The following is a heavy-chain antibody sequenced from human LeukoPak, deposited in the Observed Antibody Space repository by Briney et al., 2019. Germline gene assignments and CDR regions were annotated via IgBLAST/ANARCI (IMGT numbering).Heavy chain of an antibody. V-gene: IGHV3-11*04. CDR3: ARNTLIRSGYWGSRVDTDY. CDR1: GFTFSDYH. CDR2: ISSSGRTI. D-gene: IGHD5-18*01. J-gene: IGHJ4*02. Sequence: GGSLRLSCAASGFTFSDYHMSWIRQPPGKGLEWVSYISSSGRTIYYADSVKGRFTISRDNAKNSLYLQMNSLRAEATAVYSCARNTLIRSGYWGSRVDTDYWGQGTLVTVSS.